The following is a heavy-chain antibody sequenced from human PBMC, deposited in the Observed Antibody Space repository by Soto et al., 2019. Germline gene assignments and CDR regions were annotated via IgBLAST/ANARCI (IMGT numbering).Heavy chain of an antibody. CDR3: TRKTNADS. CDR1: GXTFSSYC. J-gene: IGHJ4*02. V-gene: IGHV3-48*02. CDR2: IVRSDNNI. Sequence: GSLRLSCAASGXTFSSYCMNWVRLAPGKGLEWISYIVRSDNNIHYADSVNGRFTIYRDNAKSSLYLQMDSLRDEDTAVYYCTRKTNADSWGQGTLGTVS.